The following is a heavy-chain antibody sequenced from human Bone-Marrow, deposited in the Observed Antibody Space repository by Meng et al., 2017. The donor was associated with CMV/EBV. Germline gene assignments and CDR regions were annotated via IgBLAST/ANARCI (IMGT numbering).Heavy chain of an antibody. CDR1: GFSLRTSGVG. V-gene: IGHV2-5*01. Sequence: SGPTLVKPTQTLTLTCTFSGFSLRTSGVGVGWIRQPPGKALEWLALIYWNDDKRYSPSLKSRLTITKDTSKNQVVLTMTNMDPVDTATYYCANSYVIRFWEWFSFDYWGQGTLVTVSS. J-gene: IGHJ4*02. CDR2: IYWNDDK. D-gene: IGHD3-3*01. CDR3: ANSYVIRFWEWFSFDY.